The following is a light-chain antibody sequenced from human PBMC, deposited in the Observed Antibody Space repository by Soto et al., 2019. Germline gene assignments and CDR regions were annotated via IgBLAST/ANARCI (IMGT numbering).Light chain of an antibody. V-gene: IGLV3-1*01. Sequence: SYELTQPPSVSVSPGQTASITCSGDKLGDKYVCWYQQKPGQSPVLVIYHHNKRPSGIPGRFSGSNSGNTATLTISGTQAMDEADYYCQAWDSITDVLFGGGTKLTVL. CDR1: KLGDKY. CDR3: QAWDSITDVL. J-gene: IGLJ2*01. CDR2: HHN.